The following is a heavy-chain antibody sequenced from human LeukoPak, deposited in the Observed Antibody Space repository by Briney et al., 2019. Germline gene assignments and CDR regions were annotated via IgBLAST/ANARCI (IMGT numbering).Heavy chain of an antibody. Sequence: GASVKVSCKASGYTFTGYHIHWVRQAPGQGLEWMGGIIPIFGTANYAQKFQGRVTITADESTSTAYMELSSLRSEDTAVYYCARDSGSVDTAMVHFDYWGQGTLVTVSS. CDR3: ARDSGSVDTAMVHFDY. CDR2: IIPIFGTA. CDR1: GYTFTGYH. J-gene: IGHJ4*02. D-gene: IGHD5-18*01. V-gene: IGHV1-69*13.